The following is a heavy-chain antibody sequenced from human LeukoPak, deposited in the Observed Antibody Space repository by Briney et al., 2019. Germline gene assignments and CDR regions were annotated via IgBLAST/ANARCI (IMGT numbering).Heavy chain of an antibody. Sequence: QTGGSLRLSCAASGFTFDDYAMHWVRQAPGKGLEWVSGISWNSGSIGYADSVMGRFTISRDNAKNSLYLQMNSLRAEDMALYYCAKDIGVAVAGKGPFDAFDIWGQGTMVTVSS. V-gene: IGHV3-9*03. CDR1: GFTFDDYA. CDR2: ISWNSGSI. D-gene: IGHD6-19*01. J-gene: IGHJ3*02. CDR3: AKDIGVAVAGKGPFDAFDI.